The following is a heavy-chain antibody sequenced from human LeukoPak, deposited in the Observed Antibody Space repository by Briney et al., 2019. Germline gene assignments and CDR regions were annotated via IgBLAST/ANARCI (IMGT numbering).Heavy chain of an antibody. V-gene: IGHV1-69*13. CDR3: ASRQRWGSYYPFDY. Sequence: GASVKVSCKASGGTFSSYAISWVRQATGQGLEWMGGIIPIFGTANYAQKFQGRVTITADESTSTAYMELSSLRSEDTAVYYCASRQRWGSYYPFDYWGQGTLVTVSS. D-gene: IGHD1-26*01. CDR1: GGTFSSYA. CDR2: IIPIFGTA. J-gene: IGHJ4*02.